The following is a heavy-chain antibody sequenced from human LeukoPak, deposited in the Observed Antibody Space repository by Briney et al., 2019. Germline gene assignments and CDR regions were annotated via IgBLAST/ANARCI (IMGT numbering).Heavy chain of an antibody. V-gene: IGHV1-2*02. J-gene: IGHJ5*02. D-gene: IGHD4/OR15-4a*01. CDR2: INPNSGGT. CDR3: ARACPRCRNWFDP. CDR1: GYTFTGYY. Sequence: ASVKVSCKASGYTFTGYYMHWVRQAPGQGLEWMGWINPNSGGTNYAQKFQGRVTMTRDTSISTAYMELSRLRSEDTAVYYCARACPRCRNWFDPWGQGTLVTVSS.